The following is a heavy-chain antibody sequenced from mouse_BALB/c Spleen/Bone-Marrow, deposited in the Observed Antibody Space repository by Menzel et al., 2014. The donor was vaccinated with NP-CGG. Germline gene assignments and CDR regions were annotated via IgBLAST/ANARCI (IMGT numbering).Heavy chain of an antibody. CDR2: ISSGGSDT. CDR3: ARHGGGSSLWYFDV. D-gene: IGHD1-1*01. J-gene: IGHJ1*01. Sequence: EVQGVESGGGLVKPGGSLKLSCAASGFTFSSYAMSWVRQTPEKRLEWVAIISSGGSDTYYPDSVKGRSTISRDNDKNTLYLQMSSLRSEDTAMYYCARHGGGSSLWYFDVWGAGTTVTVSS. CDR1: GFTFSSYA. V-gene: IGHV5-9-3*01.